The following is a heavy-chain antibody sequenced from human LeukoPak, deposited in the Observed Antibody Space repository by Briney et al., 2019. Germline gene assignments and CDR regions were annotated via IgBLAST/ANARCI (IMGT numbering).Heavy chain of an antibody. CDR1: GFTISSNY. J-gene: IGHJ6*02. V-gene: IGHV3-53*04. CDR3: ARDAEYYYYGMDV. Sequence: GGSLRLSCAASGFTISSNYMSWVRQAPGKGLEWVSVIYSGGSTYYADSVKGRFTISRHTSKNTLYLQMNSLRAEDTAVYYCARDAEYYYYGMDVWGQGTTVTVSS. D-gene: IGHD1-14*01. CDR2: IYSGGST.